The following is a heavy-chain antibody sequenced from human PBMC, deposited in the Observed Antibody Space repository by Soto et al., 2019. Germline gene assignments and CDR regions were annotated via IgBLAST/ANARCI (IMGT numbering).Heavy chain of an antibody. CDR2: IYYSGST. D-gene: IGHD2-2*01. CDR1: GGSISSGGYY. CDR3: ARGYITHSAIFDY. V-gene: IGHV4-31*03. J-gene: IGHJ4*02. Sequence: QVQLQESGPGLVKPSQTLSLTCTVSGGSISSGGYYWSWIRQHPGKGLEWIGYIYYSGSTYYNPSLKSRFTIPVETSKNQFSLKLSSVTAADTAVYYCARGYITHSAIFDYWGQGTLVTVSS.